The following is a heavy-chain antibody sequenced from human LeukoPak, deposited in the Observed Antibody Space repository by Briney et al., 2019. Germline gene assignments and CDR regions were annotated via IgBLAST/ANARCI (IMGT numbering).Heavy chain of an antibody. D-gene: IGHD3-22*01. V-gene: IGHV4-59*01. CDR2: IYYSGST. Sequence: SETLCLTCTVSGGSISSYYWSWIRQPPGKGLEWIGYIYYSGSTNYNPSLKSRVTISVDTSKNQFSLKLSSVTAADTAVYYCARPLNYDSSGYGAFDIWGQGTMVTVSS. J-gene: IGHJ3*02. CDR3: ARPLNYDSSGYGAFDI. CDR1: GGSISSYY.